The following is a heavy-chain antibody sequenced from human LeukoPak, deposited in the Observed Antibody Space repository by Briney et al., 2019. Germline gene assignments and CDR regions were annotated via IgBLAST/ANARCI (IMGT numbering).Heavy chain of an antibody. J-gene: IGHJ6*03. CDR2: MNPNSGNT. V-gene: IGHV1-8*01. CDR3: ARGSYYYDSSGYPGAYYYYYYMDV. Sequence: ASVKVSCKASGYTFTSYDINWVRQATGQGLEWMGWMNPNSGNTGYAQKFQGRVTITADKSTSTAYMELSSLRSEDTAVYYCARGSYYYDSSGYPGAYYYYYYMDVWGKGTTVTVSS. D-gene: IGHD3-22*01. CDR1: GYTFTSYD.